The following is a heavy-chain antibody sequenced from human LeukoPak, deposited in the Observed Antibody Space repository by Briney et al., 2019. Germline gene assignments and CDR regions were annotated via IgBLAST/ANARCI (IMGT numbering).Heavy chain of an antibody. J-gene: IGHJ4*02. CDR1: GGSISGQY. Sequence: SETLSLTCTVSGGSISGQYWSWIRQPPGKGLEWIGFVSYSGSTNYNPSLNGRVTMSLDTSKNQFSLRLNSVTAADTAVYYCARGGASSRYFDYWGQGTLVTVSS. CDR2: VSYSGST. CDR3: ARGGASSRYFDY. V-gene: IGHV4-59*11. D-gene: IGHD1-26*01.